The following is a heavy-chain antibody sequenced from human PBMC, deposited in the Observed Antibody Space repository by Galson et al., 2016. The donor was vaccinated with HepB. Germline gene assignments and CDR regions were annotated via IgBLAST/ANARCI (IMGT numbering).Heavy chain of an antibody. CDR2: ISWNSGSI. D-gene: IGHD4-11*01. J-gene: IGHJ6*02. CDR1: GFTFGDYA. V-gene: IGHV3-9*01. Sequence: SLRLSCAASGFTFGDYAMHWVRQAPGKGLEWVSGISWNSGSIDYADSVKGRFTISRDNAKNSLYLQMNSLRTEDTALYYCTKDTRPRMAPRSDSICGMDAWGQGTTVTVSS. CDR3: TKDTRPRMAPRSDSICGMDA.